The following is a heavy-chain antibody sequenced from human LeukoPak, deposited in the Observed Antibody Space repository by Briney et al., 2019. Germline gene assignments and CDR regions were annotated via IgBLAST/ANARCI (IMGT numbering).Heavy chain of an antibody. J-gene: IGHJ4*02. CDR3: SGIKYGGNSGYHFDY. D-gene: IGHD4-23*01. CDR2: IGDSGSGG. Sequence: GGSLRLSCSASGFNFNYFAMSWIRRAPGKGLEWVSTIGDSGSGGSYADSVRGRFTISRDNSKNIVYLQMHSLRVDDSAVYYCSGIKYGGNSGYHFDYWGQGTLVTVSS. V-gene: IGHV3-23*01. CDR1: GFNFNYFA.